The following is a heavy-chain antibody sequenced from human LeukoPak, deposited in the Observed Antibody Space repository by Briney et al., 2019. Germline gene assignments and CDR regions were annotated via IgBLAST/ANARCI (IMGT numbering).Heavy chain of an antibody. CDR3: ARVGDGYKHYFDY. CDR1: GITFNNYA. V-gene: IGHV3-30*04. CDR2: ISYHGRNQ. D-gene: IGHD5-24*01. Sequence: GGSLRLSCAASGITFNNYAMHWVRQAPGKGLEWVASISYHGRNQYYAESVRGRFTISRDNSMNTLYLQMNSLRAEDTAVYYCARVGDGYKHYFDYWGHGTLVTVSS. J-gene: IGHJ4*01.